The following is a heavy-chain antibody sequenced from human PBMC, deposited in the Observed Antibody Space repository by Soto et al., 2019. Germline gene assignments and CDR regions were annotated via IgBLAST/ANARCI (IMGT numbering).Heavy chain of an antibody. V-gene: IGHV3-43*01. CDR1: GFTFDDYT. CDR3: AKSQDSSGYYLDYYYYGMDV. J-gene: IGHJ6*02. Sequence: QAGGSLRLSCAASGFTFDDYTMHWVRQAPGKGLEWVSLISWDGGSTYYADSVKGRFTISRDNSKNSLYLQMNSLRTEDTALYYCAKSQDSSGYYLDYYYYGMDVWGQGTTVTVSS. CDR2: ISWDGGST. D-gene: IGHD3-22*01.